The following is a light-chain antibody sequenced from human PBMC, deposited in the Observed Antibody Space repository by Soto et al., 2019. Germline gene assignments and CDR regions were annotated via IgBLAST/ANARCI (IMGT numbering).Light chain of an antibody. Sequence: DIQMAQSPSTLSASVGNRVTITCRASQRISNRLAWYQQTPGKAPKLLISKASTSQSGVPSRFSGSASGTEFTLTISSLQPVYFATYDGQQYNNYPLTLGQGTKVDIK. V-gene: IGKV1-5*03. CDR2: KAS. CDR3: QQYNNYPLT. J-gene: IGKJ1*01. CDR1: QRISNR.